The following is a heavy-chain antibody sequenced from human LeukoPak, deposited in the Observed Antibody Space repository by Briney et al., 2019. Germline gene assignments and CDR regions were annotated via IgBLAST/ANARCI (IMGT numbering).Heavy chain of an antibody. CDR1: GGSISSYY. D-gene: IGHD3-3*01. V-gene: IGHV4-59*01. CDR3: ARVRDDFWSGPSAYFDY. J-gene: IGHJ4*02. Sequence: SETLSLTCTVSGGSISSYYWSWIRQPPGKGLEWIGYIYYSGSTNYNPPLKSRVTISVDTSKNQFSLKLSSVTAADTAVYYCARVRDDFWSGPSAYFDYWGQGTLVTVSS. CDR2: IYYSGST.